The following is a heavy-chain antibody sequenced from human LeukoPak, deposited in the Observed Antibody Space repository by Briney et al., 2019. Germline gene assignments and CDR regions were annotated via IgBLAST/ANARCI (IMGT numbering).Heavy chain of an antibody. CDR1: GLTLSNYV. CDR3: VKAGPNYNILTGYESLYFDN. J-gene: IGHJ4*02. Sequence: GGSLRLSCSASGLTLSNYVMHWVRQAPGKGLEWVAFIRFDGSNKHYADSVKGRFNISRDDSKNTLYLQMNSVRAEDTAVYYCVKAGPNYNILTGYESLYFDNWGQGTPVTVSS. CDR2: IRFDGSNK. V-gene: IGHV3-30*02. D-gene: IGHD3-9*01.